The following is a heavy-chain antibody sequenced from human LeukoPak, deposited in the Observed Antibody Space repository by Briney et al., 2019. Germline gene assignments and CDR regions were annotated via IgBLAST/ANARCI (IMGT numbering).Heavy chain of an antibody. D-gene: IGHD3-10*01. CDR3: ARDYGLYYYYMDV. CDR2: IYYSGST. V-gene: IGHV4-39*07. J-gene: IGHJ6*03. Sequence: SETLSLTCTVSGGSISSSSYYWGWIRQPPGKGLEWIGSIYYSGSTYYNPSLKSRVTISVDTSKNQFSLKLSSVTAADTAVYYCARDYGLYYYYMDVWGKGTTVTVSS. CDR1: GGSISSSSYY.